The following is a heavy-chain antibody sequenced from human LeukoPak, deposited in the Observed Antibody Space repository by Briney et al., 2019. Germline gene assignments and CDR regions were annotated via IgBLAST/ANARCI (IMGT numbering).Heavy chain of an antibody. V-gene: IGHV1-69*04. CDR1: GGTFSSYA. D-gene: IGHD5-18*01. J-gene: IGHJ5*02. CDR2: IIPIFGIA. Sequence: GASVKVSCKASGGTFSSYAISWVRQAPGQGLEWMGRIIPIFGIANYAQKFQGRVTITADKSTSTAYMELSSLRSEDTAVYYCARDGDTAATPHWFDLWGQGTLVTVSS. CDR3: ARDGDTAATPHWFDL.